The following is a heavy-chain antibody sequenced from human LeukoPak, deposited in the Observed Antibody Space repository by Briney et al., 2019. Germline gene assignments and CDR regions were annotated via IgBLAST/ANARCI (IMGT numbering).Heavy chain of an antibody. CDR1: GFTFSDYY. CDR3: ARLKLGYWYFDL. D-gene: IGHD7-27*01. CDR2: IGLTDTTI. J-gene: IGHJ2*01. V-gene: IGHV3-11*01. Sequence: GGSLRLSCAASGFTFSDYYMSWIRQVPGKGLEWVSYIGLTDTTIYYADSLKGRFAISRDNAKNSLYLHTHSLRAEDTAIYYCARLKLGYWYFDLWGRGTLLTVSS.